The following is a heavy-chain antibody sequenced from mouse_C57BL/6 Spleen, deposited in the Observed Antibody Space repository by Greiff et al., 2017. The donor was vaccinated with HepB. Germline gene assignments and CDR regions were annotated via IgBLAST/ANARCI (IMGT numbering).Heavy chain of an antibody. V-gene: IGHV1-64*01. D-gene: IGHD1-1*01. CDR2: IHPNSGST. CDR3: ARDRGTTGAAWFAY. CDR1: GYTFTSYW. Sequence: QVQLQQSGAELVKPGASVKLSCKASGYTFTSYWMHWVKQRPGQGLEWIGMIHPNSGSTNYNEKFKSKATLTVDKSSSTAYMQLSSLTSEDSAVYYCARDRGTTGAAWFAYWGQGTLVTVSA. J-gene: IGHJ3*01.